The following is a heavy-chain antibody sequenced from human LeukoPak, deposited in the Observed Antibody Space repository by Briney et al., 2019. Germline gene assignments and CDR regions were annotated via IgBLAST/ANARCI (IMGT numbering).Heavy chain of an antibody. CDR2: ISYDGSNK. D-gene: IGHD6-13*01. Sequence: GGSLRLSCAASGFTFSSYAMRWVRQAPGKGLEWVAVISYDGSNKYYADSVKGRFTISRDNSKNTLYPQMNSLRAEDTAVYYCARDLGSSSTTPGFDYWAREPWSPSPQ. V-gene: IGHV3-30-3*01. CDR1: GFTFSSYA. J-gene: IGHJ4*02. CDR3: ARDLGSSSTTPGFDY.